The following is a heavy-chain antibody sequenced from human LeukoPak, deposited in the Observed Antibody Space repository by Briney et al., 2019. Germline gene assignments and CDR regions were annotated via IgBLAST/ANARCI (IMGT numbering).Heavy chain of an antibody. D-gene: IGHD2-2*01. J-gene: IGHJ4*02. CDR2: ISYDGSNK. Sequence: PGGSLRLSCAASGFTFSSYGMHWVRQAPGKGLEWVAVISYDGSNKYYADSVKGRFTISRDNSKNTLYLQMNSLRAEDTAFYYCARSPPASPFDYWGQGTLVTVSS. V-gene: IGHV3-30*03. CDR1: GFTFSSYG. CDR3: ARSPPASPFDY.